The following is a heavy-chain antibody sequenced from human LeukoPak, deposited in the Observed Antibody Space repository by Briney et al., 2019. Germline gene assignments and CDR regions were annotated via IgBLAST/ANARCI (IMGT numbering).Heavy chain of an antibody. J-gene: IGHJ6*02. D-gene: IGHD4-17*01. CDR1: GYTFTSYG. CDR3: AHTYGDYDTYYYYGMDV. CDR2: ISAYNGNT. Sequence: GASVKVSCTASGYTFTSYGISWVRQAPGQGLEWMGWISAYNGNTNYAQKLQGRVTMTTDTSTSTAYMELRSLRSDDTAVYYCAHTYGDYDTYYYYGMDVWGQGTTVTVSS. V-gene: IGHV1-18*01.